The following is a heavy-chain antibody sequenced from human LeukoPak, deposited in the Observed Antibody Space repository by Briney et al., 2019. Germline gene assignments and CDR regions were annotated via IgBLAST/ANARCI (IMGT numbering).Heavy chain of an antibody. CDR2: ISYDGSNK. CDR3: ATELRILSWGVDAFDI. CDR1: GFTFSSYA. V-gene: IGHV3-30-3*01. Sequence: GGSLRLSCAASGFTFSSYAMHWVRQAPGKGLEWVAVISYDGSNKYYADSVKGRFTISRDTSKTTLYLQMNSLRAEDTAVYYCATELRILSWGVDAFDIWGQGTMVTVCS. D-gene: IGHD3-10*01. J-gene: IGHJ3*02.